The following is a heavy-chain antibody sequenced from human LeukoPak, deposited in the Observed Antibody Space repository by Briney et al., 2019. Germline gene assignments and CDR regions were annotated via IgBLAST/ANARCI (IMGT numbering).Heavy chain of an antibody. D-gene: IGHD2-2*01. CDR1: GGSISSSNW. V-gene: IGHV4-4*02. CDR2: IYHSGST. Sequence: PSGTLSLTCAVSGGSISSSNWWSWVRPPPGKGLEWIGQIYHSGSTNYNPSLKSRVAISVDKSKNQFSLNQNSVTAADTAVYYCARAGQGYCTSASCYLSLDYWGQGTLVTVSS. J-gene: IGHJ4*02. CDR3: ARAGQGYCTSASCYLSLDY.